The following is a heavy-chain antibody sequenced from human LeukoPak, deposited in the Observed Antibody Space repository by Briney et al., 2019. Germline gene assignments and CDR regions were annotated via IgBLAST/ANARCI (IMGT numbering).Heavy chain of an antibody. V-gene: IGHV4-4*07. CDR1: GGSISTYY. CDR2: IYSSGST. J-gene: IGHJ3*01. Sequence: PSETLSLTCAVSGGSISTYYWNWVRQPAGKGLEWIGRIYSSGSTNYNPSLKSRVTMSVDTSKNQFSLKLSSVTAADTAVYYCARDPNRLDAFDVWDQGTMVTVSS. CDR3: ARDPNRLDAFDV. D-gene: IGHD1/OR15-1a*01.